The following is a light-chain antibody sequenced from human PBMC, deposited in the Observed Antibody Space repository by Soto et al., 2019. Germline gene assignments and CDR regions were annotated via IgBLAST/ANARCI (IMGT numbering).Light chain of an antibody. CDR1: QSVSSY. CDR2: DAS. V-gene: IGKV3-11*01. CDR3: QQRSNWPPWT. Sequence: EIVLTQSPATLSLSPGERATLSCRASQSVSSYLAWYQQKPGQAPRLLIYDASNRATGIPARFSGSGSGTDFTLTISSLEPEDFDVYYCQQRSNWPPWTFGQGTQVEIK. J-gene: IGKJ1*01.